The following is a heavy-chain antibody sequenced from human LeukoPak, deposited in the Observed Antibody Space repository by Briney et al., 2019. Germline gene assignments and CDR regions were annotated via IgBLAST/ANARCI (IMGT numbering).Heavy chain of an antibody. CDR2: IGFSGSPI. CDR1: GVTFSDYY. V-gene: IGHV3-11*04. CDR3: AELGITMIGGV. J-gene: IGHJ6*04. D-gene: IGHD3-10*02. Sequence: PGGSLRLSCAAYGVTFSDYYMSWIRQAPGKGLEWVSSIGFSGSPIYYADSVRGGFTISRDNAKNSLYLQMNSLRAEDTAVYYCAELGITMIGGVWGKGTTVTISS.